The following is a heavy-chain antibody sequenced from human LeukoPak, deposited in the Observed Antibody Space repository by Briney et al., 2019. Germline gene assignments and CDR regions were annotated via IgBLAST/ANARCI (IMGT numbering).Heavy chain of an antibody. V-gene: IGHV3-53*01. CDR1: GFTVSSNY. CDR2: IYSGGST. D-gene: IGHD6-19*01. CDR3: ASVLTLAVAGTPADIDY. Sequence: PGGSLRLSCAASGFTVSSNYMSWVRQAPRKGLEWVSVIYSGGSTYYADSVKGRFTISRDNSKNTLYLQMNSLRAEDTAVYYCASVLTLAVAGTPADIDYWGQGTLVTVSS. J-gene: IGHJ4*02.